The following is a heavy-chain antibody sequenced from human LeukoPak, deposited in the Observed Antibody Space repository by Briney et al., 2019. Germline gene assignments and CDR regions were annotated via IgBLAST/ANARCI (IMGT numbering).Heavy chain of an antibody. V-gene: IGHV4-59*01. CDR2: IYYSGST. D-gene: IGHD5-18*01. CDR1: GGSISSYY. Sequence: PSETLSLTCTVSGGSISSYYWSWIRQPPGKGLEWIGYIYYSGSTNYNPSLKSRVTISVDTSKNQLSLKLSSVTAADTAVYYCARGYSYGYVDYWGQGTLVTVSS. J-gene: IGHJ4*02. CDR3: ARGYSYGYVDY.